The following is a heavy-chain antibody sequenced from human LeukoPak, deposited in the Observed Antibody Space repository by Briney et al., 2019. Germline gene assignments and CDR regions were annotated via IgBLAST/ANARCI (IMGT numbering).Heavy chain of an antibody. Sequence: ASVKVSCKASGYTFTSYDINWVRQATGQGLEWMGWMNPKSGKTGYAQKFQGRVTMTRNTSISTAYMELSSLRSEDTAVYYCARANPHSRWVYDFWGQGTLVTVSS. J-gene: IGHJ4*02. CDR2: MNPKSGKT. V-gene: IGHV1-8*01. D-gene: IGHD2-8*01. CDR1: GYTFTSYD. CDR3: ARANPHSRWVYDF.